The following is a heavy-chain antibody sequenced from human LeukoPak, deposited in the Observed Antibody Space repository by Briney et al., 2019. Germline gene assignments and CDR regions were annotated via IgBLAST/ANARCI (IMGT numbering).Heavy chain of an antibody. D-gene: IGHD6-19*01. V-gene: IGHV1-24*01. Sequence: ASVKVSCKVSGYTLTELSMHWVRQAPGKGLEWMGGFDPEDGETIYAQKFQGRVTMTEDTSTDTAYMELSSLRSEDTAVYYCATAPRRRAVALRHDYWGQGTLVTVSS. CDR2: FDPEDGET. CDR1: GYTLTELS. J-gene: IGHJ4*02. CDR3: ATAPRRRAVALRHDY.